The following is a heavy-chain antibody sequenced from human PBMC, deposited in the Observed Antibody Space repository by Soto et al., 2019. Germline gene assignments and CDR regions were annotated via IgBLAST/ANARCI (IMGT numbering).Heavy chain of an antibody. CDR1: GGTFSSYA. CDR3: ARVGRYCTNGVCYTGYPHFDY. J-gene: IGHJ4*02. D-gene: IGHD2-8*01. Sequence: SVKVSFKASGGTFSSYAISWVRQAPGQGLEWMGGIIPIFGTANYAQKFQGRVTITADESTSTAYMELSSLRSEDTAVYYCARVGRYCTNGVCYTGYPHFDYWGQGTLVTVSS. CDR2: IIPIFGTA. V-gene: IGHV1-69*13.